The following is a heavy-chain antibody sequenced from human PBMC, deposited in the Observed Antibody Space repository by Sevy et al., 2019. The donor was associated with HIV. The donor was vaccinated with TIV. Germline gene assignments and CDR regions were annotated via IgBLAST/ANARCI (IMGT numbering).Heavy chain of an antibody. CDR2: IYYTGKT. J-gene: IGHJ3*01. CDR1: GGSISTYY. CDR3: ARLSRNNVVVTGVRRDGFDV. V-gene: IGHV4-59*01. Sequence: SETLSRTCTVSGGSISTYYWSWIRQPPGKGLQWIGYIYYTGKTNYNPSLQTPVTMSIDTSKNQFSLRLSSVTSADTAMYYCARLSRNNVVVTGVRRDGFDVWGQGTMVTVSS. D-gene: IGHD2-21*02.